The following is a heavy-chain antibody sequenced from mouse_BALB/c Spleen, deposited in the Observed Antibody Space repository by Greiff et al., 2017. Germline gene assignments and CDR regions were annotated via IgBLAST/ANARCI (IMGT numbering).Heavy chain of an antibody. D-gene: IGHD2-1*01. Sequence: ESGPGLVKPSQSLSLTCTVTGYSITSDYAWNWIRQFPGNKLEWMGYISYSGSTSYNPSLKSRISITRDTSKNQFFLQLNSVTTEDTATYYCARIYYGNSHAMDYWGQGTSVTVSS. CDR1: GYSITSDYA. J-gene: IGHJ4*01. CDR3: ARIYYGNSHAMDY. V-gene: IGHV3-2*02. CDR2: ISYSGST.